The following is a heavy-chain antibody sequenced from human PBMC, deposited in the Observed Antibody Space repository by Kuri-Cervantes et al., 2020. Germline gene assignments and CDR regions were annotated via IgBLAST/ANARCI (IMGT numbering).Heavy chain of an antibody. V-gene: IGHV3-21*01. CDR1: GFTFSNYG. CDR2: ISGSSTYI. D-gene: IGHD6-19*01. Sequence: GESLKISCVASGFTFSNYGIHWVRQAPGKGLEWVSSISGSSTYIFYADSVKGRFTISRDNAKNSLSLQMNSLRVKDTAVFYCVRLRSGAYFDYWGQGTLVTVSS. CDR3: VRLRSGAYFDY. J-gene: IGHJ4*02.